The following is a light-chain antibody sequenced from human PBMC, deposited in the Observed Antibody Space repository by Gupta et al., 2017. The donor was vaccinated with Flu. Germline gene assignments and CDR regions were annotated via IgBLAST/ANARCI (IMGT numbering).Light chain of an antibody. J-gene: IGLJ3*02. V-gene: IGLV2-14*03. CDR3: CSFTTSNTWV. CDR2: EVN. CDR1: SSDVGGYQY. Sequence: QSALTQPASVSGSPGQWITISCTGTSSDVGGYQYVAWYQQHPDKAPKLMIYEVNSRPSGVSSRFSGTKSGNTASLTISGLQADDEADYYCCSFTTSNTWVFGGGTKVTVL.